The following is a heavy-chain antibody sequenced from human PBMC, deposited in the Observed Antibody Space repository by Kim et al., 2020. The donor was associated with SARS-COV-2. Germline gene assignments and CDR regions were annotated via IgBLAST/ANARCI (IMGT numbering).Heavy chain of an antibody. CDR2: T. CDR3: AKIVGAYTEDF. V-gene: IGHV3-23*01. D-gene: IGHD1-26*01. J-gene: IGHJ4*02. Sequence: TYDADSVQGRFTISRDNVKNTVYIQMNSLRAEDTAVYYCAKIVGAYTEDFWGQGTLVTVSS.